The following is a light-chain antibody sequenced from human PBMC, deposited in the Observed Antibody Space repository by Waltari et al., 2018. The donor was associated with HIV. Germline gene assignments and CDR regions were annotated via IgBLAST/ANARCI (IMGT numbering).Light chain of an antibody. CDR1: KLRHPY. CDR3: QASDTWTV. CDR2: QAT. J-gene: IGLJ2*01. Sequence: SYELTQPPSVSVSPGQTATITCSRDKLRHPYVSWYQQRPGQAPVRLIYQATKRPSGIPERFSGSNSGNTATRTISGAQAMDESDYYCQASDTWTVFGGGTKLTVL. V-gene: IGLV3-1*01.